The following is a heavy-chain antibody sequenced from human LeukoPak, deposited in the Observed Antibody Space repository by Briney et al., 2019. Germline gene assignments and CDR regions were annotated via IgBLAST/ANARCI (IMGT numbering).Heavy chain of an antibody. V-gene: IGHV3-9*01. CDR2: ISWNSGSI. D-gene: IGHD6-6*01. Sequence: GGSVRLSCAASGFTFDDYAMHWVRQAPGKGLEWVSGISWNSGSIGYADSVKGRFTISRDNAKNSLYLQMNSLRAEDTALYYCAKDISAGSSSVVWGQGTLVTVSS. CDR1: GFTFDDYA. CDR3: AKDISAGSSSVV. J-gene: IGHJ4*02.